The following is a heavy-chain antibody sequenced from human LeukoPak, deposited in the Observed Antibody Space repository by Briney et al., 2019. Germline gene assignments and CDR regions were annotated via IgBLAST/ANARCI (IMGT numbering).Heavy chain of an antibody. CDR2: IYHSGST. CDR3: ARAFYYDYVWGSYRPYYFDY. V-gene: IGHV4-39*07. J-gene: IGHJ4*02. D-gene: IGHD3-16*02. CDR1: GGSISSSSYY. Sequence: SETLSLTCTVSGGSISSSSYYWGWIRQPPGKGLEWIGSIYHSGSTNYNPSLKSRVTISVDKSKNQFSLKLSSVTAADTAVYYCARAFYYDYVWGSYRPYYFDYWGQGTLVTVSS.